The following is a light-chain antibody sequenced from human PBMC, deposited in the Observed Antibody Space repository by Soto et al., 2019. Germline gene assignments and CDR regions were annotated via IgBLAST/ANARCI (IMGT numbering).Light chain of an antibody. CDR3: QQYGGSFT. CDR2: GAS. V-gene: IGKV3-20*01. CDR1: QSVSSVY. Sequence: DIVLTQSPGTLSLSPGERATLSCRASQSVSSVYLAWYKQKPGQAPRLLIYGASSRATGIPDRFSGSGSGTDFTLTISRLEAEVFAVYYCQQYGGSFTFGQGTRLDIK. J-gene: IGKJ5*01.